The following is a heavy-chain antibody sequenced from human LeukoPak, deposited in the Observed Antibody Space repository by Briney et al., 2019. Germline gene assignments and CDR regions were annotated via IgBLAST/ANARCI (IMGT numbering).Heavy chain of an antibody. J-gene: IGHJ1*01. CDR1: GGTFSSYA. CDR2: IIPIFGTA. Sequence: SVKVSCEASGGTFSSYAISWVRQAPGQGLEWMGGIIPIFGTANYAQKFQGRVTITADESTSTAYMELSSLRSEDTAVYYCARDTVVPAAMKGFQHRGQGTLVTVSS. V-gene: IGHV1-69*01. D-gene: IGHD2-2*01. CDR3: ARDTVVPAAMKGFQH.